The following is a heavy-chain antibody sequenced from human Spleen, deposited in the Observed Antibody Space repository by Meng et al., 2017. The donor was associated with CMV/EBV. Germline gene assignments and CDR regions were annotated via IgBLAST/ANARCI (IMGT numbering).Heavy chain of an antibody. D-gene: IGHD6-6*01. Sequence: FTFNSYSMNWVRQAPGKGLEWVSSVSSGSSYIYYADSVKGRFTISRDNAKNSLYLQMNSLRAEDTGVYYCARDYSSSSGGFYGMDVWGQGTTVTVSS. CDR2: VSSGSSYI. CDR1: FTFNSYS. V-gene: IGHV3-21*01. J-gene: IGHJ6*02. CDR3: ARDYSSSSGGFYGMDV.